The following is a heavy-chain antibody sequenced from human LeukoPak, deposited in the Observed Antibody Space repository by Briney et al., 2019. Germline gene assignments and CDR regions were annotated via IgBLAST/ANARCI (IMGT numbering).Heavy chain of an antibody. V-gene: IGHV1-2*02. J-gene: IGHJ4*02. D-gene: IGHD3-3*01. CDR2: IDPNSGGT. CDR3: ARVGLRTLEWLVY. Sequence: ASVKVSCKASGYTFTGYYMHWVRQAPGQGLEWMGWIDPNSGGTNYAQKFQGRVTMTRDTSISTAYMELSRLRSDDTAVYYCARVGLRTLEWLVYWGQGTLVTVSS. CDR1: GYTFTGYY.